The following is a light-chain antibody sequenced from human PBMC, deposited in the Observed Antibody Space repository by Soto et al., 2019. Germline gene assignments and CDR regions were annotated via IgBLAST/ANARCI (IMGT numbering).Light chain of an antibody. Sequence: ALTQPASVSGSAGQSIAISCTGTSSDVGGYNYVSWYQQHPGKAPKLLLSEVSKRPSGVSDRFSGSKSGNTASLTISGLQTQDEADYYCSSFTSAYTFVFGTGTKVTVL. CDR2: EVS. V-gene: IGLV2-14*01. J-gene: IGLJ1*01. CDR1: SSDVGGYNY. CDR3: SSFTSAYTFV.